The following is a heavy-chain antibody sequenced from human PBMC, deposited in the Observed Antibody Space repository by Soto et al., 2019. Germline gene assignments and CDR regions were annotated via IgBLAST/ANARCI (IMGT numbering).Heavy chain of an antibody. CDR1: GFTFSSYG. V-gene: IGHV3-33*01. J-gene: IGHJ4*02. CDR3: ARDRDGYNPQANFYY. D-gene: IGHD5-12*01. CDR2: IWYDGSNK. Sequence: GGSLRLSCAASGFTFSSYGMHWVRQAPGKGLEWVAVIWYDGSNKYYADSVKGRFTISRDNSKNTLYLQMNSLRAEDTAVYYCARDRDGYNPQANFYYWGQGTLVTVSS.